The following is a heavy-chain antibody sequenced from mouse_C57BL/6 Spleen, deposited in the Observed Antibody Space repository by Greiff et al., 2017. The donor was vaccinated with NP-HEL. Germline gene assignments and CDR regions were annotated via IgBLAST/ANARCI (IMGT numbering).Heavy chain of an antibody. J-gene: IGHJ4*01. Sequence: QVQLQQSGAELVRPGASVKLSCKASGYTFTDYYINWVKQRPGQGLEWIARIYPGSGNTYYNEKFKGKATLTAEKSSSTAYMQLSSLTSEDSAVYFCGNAYYSNYGYAMDYWGQGTSVTVSS. V-gene: IGHV1-76*01. CDR3: GNAYYSNYGYAMDY. CDR1: GYTFTDYY. CDR2: IYPGSGNT. D-gene: IGHD2-5*01.